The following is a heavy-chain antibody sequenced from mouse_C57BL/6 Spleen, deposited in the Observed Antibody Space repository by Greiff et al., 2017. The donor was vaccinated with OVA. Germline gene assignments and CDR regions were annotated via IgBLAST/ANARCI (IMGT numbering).Heavy chain of an antibody. J-gene: IGHJ2*01. V-gene: IGHV8-5*01. Sequence: QVTLKESGPGILQPSQTLSLTCSFSGFSLSTSNMGIGWIRQPSGKGLEWLAHIWWNDAKYYNPSLKSRLTNSKDTSNNQVFLKITSVDTADTATYYCAQMGDYSSYQEGYFDYWGQGTTLTVSS. CDR1: GFSLSTSNMG. CDR2: IWWNDAK. D-gene: IGHD2-5*01. CDR3: AQMGDYSSYQEGYFDY.